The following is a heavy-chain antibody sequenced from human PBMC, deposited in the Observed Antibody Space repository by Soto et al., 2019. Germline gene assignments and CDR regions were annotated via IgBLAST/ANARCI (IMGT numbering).Heavy chain of an antibody. CDR2: ISSSGSTI. CDR1: GFTFSDYY. D-gene: IGHD3-16*02. V-gene: IGHV3-11*01. Sequence: LRLSCAASGFTFSDYYMSWIRQAPGKGLEWVSYISSSGSTIYYADSVKGRFTISRDNAKNSLYLQMNSLRAEDTAVYYCARDIMITFGGVIVTGGFDYWGQGTLVTVSS. J-gene: IGHJ4*02. CDR3: ARDIMITFGGVIVTGGFDY.